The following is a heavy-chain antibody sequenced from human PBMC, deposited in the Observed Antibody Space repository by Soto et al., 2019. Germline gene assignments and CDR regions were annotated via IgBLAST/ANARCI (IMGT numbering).Heavy chain of an antibody. CDR3: ARASSGYDLWAYFDY. V-gene: IGHV1-69*13. CDR1: GGTFSSYA. Sequence: ASVKVSCKASGGTFSSYAISWVRQAPGQGLEWMGGIIPIFGTANYAQKFQGRVTITADESTSTACMELSSLRSEDTAVYYCARASSGYDLWAYFDYWGQGTLVTVSS. CDR2: IIPIFGTA. J-gene: IGHJ4*02. D-gene: IGHD5-12*01.